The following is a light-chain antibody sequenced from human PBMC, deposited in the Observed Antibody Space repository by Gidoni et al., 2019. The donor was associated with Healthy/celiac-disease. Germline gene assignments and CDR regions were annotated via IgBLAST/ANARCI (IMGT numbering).Light chain of an antibody. Sequence: AIRMTQSPSSFSASTGDRVTITCRASQGISSYLAWYQQKPGKAPKLLIYAASTLQSGVPSRFSGSGYGTDFTRTISCLESEDFATYYCKQYYSYPRTFGQGTKVEIK. CDR1: QGISSY. CDR3: KQYYSYPRT. V-gene: IGKV1-8*01. CDR2: AAS. J-gene: IGKJ1*01.